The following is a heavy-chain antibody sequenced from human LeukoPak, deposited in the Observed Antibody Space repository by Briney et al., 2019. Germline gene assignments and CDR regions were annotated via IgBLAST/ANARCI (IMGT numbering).Heavy chain of an antibody. D-gene: IGHD5-18*01. CDR2: SYYSGST. CDR1: GGSISSYY. Sequence: SETLSLTCTVSGGSISSYYWSWIRQPPGKGLEWIGYSYYSGSTNYNPSLKSRVTISVDTSKNQFSLKLSSVTAADTAVYYCARAVGIQLSGPNWFDPWGQGTLVTVSS. CDR3: ARAVGIQLSGPNWFDP. J-gene: IGHJ5*02. V-gene: IGHV4-59*01.